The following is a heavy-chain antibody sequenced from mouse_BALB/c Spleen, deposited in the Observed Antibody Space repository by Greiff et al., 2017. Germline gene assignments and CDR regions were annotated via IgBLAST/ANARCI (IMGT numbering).Heavy chain of an antibody. J-gene: IGHJ3*01. V-gene: IGHV1-9*01. CDR2: ILPGSGST. Sequence: VQLQQSGAELMKPGASVKISCKATGYTFSSYWIEWVKQRPGHGLEWIGEILPGSGSTNYNEKFKGKATFTADTSSNTAYMQLSSLTSEDSAVYYCASLWPFAYWGQGTLVTVSA. D-gene: IGHD1-1*02. CDR3: ASLWPFAY. CDR1: GYTFSSYW.